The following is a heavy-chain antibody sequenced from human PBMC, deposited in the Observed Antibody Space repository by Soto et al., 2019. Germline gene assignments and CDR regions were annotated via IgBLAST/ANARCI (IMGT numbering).Heavy chain of an antibody. Sequence: PXGSLRLSCAASGFTFSNAWMSWVRQAPGKGLDWVGRIKSKTDGGTTDYAAPVKGRFTISRDDSKNTLYLQMNSLKTEDTAVYYCTTEIRITIFGVVISGDAFDIWGQGPMVTVSS. J-gene: IGHJ3*02. CDR1: GFTFSNAW. D-gene: IGHD3-3*01. CDR2: IKSKTDGGTT. V-gene: IGHV3-15*01. CDR3: TTEIRITIFGVVISGDAFDI.